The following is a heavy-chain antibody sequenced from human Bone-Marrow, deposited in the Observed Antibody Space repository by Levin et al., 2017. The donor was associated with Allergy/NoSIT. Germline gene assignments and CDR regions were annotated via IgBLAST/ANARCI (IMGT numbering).Heavy chain of an antibody. CDR1: GFTVSTSY. Sequence: PGGSLRLSCAASGFTVSTSYMTWVRQAPGKGLEWVSVIYAGGNRDYAESVKGRFTISRDTSKNMVYLQMDSLRVEDTALYYCTRGQEYTWNDALNGMDVWGQGTTVTVSS. D-gene: IGHD1-20*01. CDR2: IYAGGNR. V-gene: IGHV3-53*01. CDR3: TRGQEYTWNDALNGMDV. J-gene: IGHJ6*02.